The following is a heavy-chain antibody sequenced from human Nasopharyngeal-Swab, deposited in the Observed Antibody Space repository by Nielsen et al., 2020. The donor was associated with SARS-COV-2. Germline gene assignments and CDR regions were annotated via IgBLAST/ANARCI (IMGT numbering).Heavy chain of an antibody. CDR3: ARGKATYYYGSGSYYSRANWFDP. D-gene: IGHD3-10*01. J-gene: IGHJ5*02. CDR1: GGSFSGYY. Sequence: SETLSLTSAVYGGSFSGYYWSWTRQLPGKGLDWIGEINHSGSTNYNPSLKSRVTISVDTSKNQFSLKLSSVTAADTAVYYCARGKATYYYGSGSYYSRANWFDPWGQGTLVTVSS. CDR2: INHSGST. V-gene: IGHV4-34*01.